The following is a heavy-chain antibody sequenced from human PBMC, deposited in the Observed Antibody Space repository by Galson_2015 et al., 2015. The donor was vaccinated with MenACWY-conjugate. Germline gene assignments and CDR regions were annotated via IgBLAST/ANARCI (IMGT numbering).Heavy chain of an antibody. CDR2: ISSSSSYI. CDR1: GFTFSSYD. CDR3: AGVVPAAMIHGFDY. J-gene: IGHJ4*02. D-gene: IGHD2-2*01. Sequence: SLRLSCATSGFTFSSYDMNWVRQAPGKGLEWVSSISSSSSYIYYADSVKGRFTISRDNAKNSLYLQMNSLRAEDTAVYYCAGVVPAAMIHGFDYWGQGTLVSVSS. V-gene: IGHV3-21*01.